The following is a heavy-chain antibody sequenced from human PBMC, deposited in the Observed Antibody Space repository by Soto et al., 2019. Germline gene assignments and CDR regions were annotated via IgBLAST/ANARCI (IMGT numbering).Heavy chain of an antibody. CDR2: ISANNGNT. J-gene: IGHJ4*02. Sequence: QVHLVQSGAEVKKHGASVKVSCKGSGYAFTTYGITWVRQAPGQGLEWMGWISANNGNTNYAQKLQGRVTVTRDTSTSTAYMELRSLRSDDTAVYYCARGRYGDYWGQGALVTVSS. CDR3: ARGRYGDY. CDR1: GYAFTTYG. D-gene: IGHD1-1*01. V-gene: IGHV1-18*01.